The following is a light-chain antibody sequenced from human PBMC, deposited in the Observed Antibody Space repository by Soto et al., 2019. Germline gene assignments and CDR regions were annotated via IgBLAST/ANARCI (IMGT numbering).Light chain of an antibody. CDR2: GAS. V-gene: IGKV3-20*01. CDR3: QQYGSSLYT. CDR1: QSVKSSY. J-gene: IGKJ2*01. Sequence: EIVLTQSPGTLSLSPGERAILSCRASQSVKSSYLAWYKQKPGQAPRLLIYGASSRATGIPDRFSGSGSGTDFTLTISRLEPEDFAVYYCQQYGSSLYTFGQGTKLEIK.